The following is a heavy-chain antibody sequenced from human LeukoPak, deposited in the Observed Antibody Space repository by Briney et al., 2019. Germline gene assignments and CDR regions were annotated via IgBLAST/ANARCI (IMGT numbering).Heavy chain of an antibody. CDR2: IYYSGST. D-gene: IGHD3-3*01. J-gene: IGHJ4*02. CDR1: GGSISSYY. Sequence: SETLSLTCTVSGGSISSYYWSWIRQPPGKGLEWIGYIYYSGSTNYNPSLKSRVTISVDTSKNQFSLKLSSVTAADTAVYYCARSYYDFWSGYPKGYYFDYWGQGTLVTVSS. V-gene: IGHV4-59*01. CDR3: ARSYYDFWSGYPKGYYFDY.